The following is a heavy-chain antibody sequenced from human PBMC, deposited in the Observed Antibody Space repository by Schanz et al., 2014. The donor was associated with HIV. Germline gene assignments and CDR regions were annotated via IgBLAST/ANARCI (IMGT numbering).Heavy chain of an antibody. CDR1: GFAVSGNY. J-gene: IGHJ2*01. CDR2: VYYSGHA. D-gene: IGHD3-3*01. Sequence: VQLLESGGGLIQPGGSRRLSCAASGFAVSGNYMSWVRQPPGKGLEWIGYVYYSGHAKYNPSLKSRVTISIDTSKNQFSLNLNSVTAADTAVYYCVRLELSYWYFDLWGRGTLVTVSS. V-gene: IGHV4-59*02. CDR3: VRLELSYWYFDL.